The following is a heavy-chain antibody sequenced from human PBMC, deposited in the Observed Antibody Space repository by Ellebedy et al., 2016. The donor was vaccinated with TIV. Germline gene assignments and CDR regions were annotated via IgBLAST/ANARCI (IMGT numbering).Heavy chain of an antibody. V-gene: IGHV1-2*02. CDR2: INPNNGGT. CDR3: TKTRADPPGHYAMDV. J-gene: IGHJ6*02. CDR1: GYTFSGDY. Sequence: ASVKVSCKASGYTFSGDYMHWVRQAPGQGLEWMGWINPNNGGTKYAQKFQGRVTMTRDTSITTAYMELSSLKSDDTAVYYCTKTRADPPGHYAMDVWGQGTTVTVSS. D-gene: IGHD3-10*01.